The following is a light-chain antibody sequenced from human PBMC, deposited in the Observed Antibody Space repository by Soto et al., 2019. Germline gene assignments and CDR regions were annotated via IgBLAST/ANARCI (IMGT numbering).Light chain of an antibody. Sequence: QSALTQPASVSGSPGQSITISCTGTSSDVGGYNYVSWYQQHPGKAPKLMIYDVSNRSSGVSNRFSGSKSGNTASLTISGLQAEDESDYYCSSYTSSSTPMVFRGGTKLTVL. V-gene: IGLV2-14*01. CDR2: DVS. CDR3: SSYTSSSTPMV. J-gene: IGLJ2*01. CDR1: SSDVGGYNY.